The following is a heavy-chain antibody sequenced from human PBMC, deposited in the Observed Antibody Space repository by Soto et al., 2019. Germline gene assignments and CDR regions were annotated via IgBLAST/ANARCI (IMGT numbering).Heavy chain of an antibody. CDR2: INHSGST. V-gene: IGHV4-34*01. D-gene: IGHD3-3*01. J-gene: IGHJ5*02. Sequence: PSETLSLTCAVYGGSFSGYYWSWIRRPPGKGLEWIGEINHSGSTNYNPSLKSRVTISVDTSKNQFSLKLSSVTAADTAVYYCARKWLLYNWFDPWGQGTLVTVSS. CDR3: ARKWLLYNWFDP. CDR1: GGSFSGYY.